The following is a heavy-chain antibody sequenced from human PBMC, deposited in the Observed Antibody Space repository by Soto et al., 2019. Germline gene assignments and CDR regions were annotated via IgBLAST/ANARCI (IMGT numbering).Heavy chain of an antibody. CDR2: IIPIFGTA. J-gene: IGHJ6*02. CDR1: GGTFSSYA. Sequence: SVKVSCKASGGTFSSYAISWVRQAPGQGLEWMGGIIPIFGTANYAQKFQGRVTITADESTSTAYMELSSLRSEDTAVYYCARNGRFGELDYYYYYGMDVWGQGTTVTVSS. V-gene: IGHV1-69*13. D-gene: IGHD3-10*01. CDR3: ARNGRFGELDYYYYYGMDV.